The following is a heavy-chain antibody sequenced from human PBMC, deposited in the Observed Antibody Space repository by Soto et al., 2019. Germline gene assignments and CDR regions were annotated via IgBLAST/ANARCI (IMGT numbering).Heavy chain of an antibody. CDR2: IYYSGST. CDR3: ARGSGDCGGDCPHFDY. CDR1: GGSISSYY. J-gene: IGHJ4*02. V-gene: IGHV4-59*01. D-gene: IGHD2-21*02. Sequence: SETLSLTCTVSGGSISSYYWSWIRQPPGKGLEWIGYIYYSGSTNYNPSLKSRVTISVDTSKNQFSLKLSSVTAADTAVYYCARGSGDCGGDCPHFDYWGQGTLVTVS.